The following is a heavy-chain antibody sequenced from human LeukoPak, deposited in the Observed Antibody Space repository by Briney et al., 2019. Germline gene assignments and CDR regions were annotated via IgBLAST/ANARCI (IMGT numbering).Heavy chain of an antibody. V-gene: IGHV1-2*02. CDR1: GYTFTGYY. CDR3: ARRPNIGSYANLDY. CDR2: INPNSGGT. J-gene: IGHJ4*02. Sequence: ASVKVSCKASGYTFTGYYMHWVRQAPGQGLEWMGWINPNSGGTNYAQKFQGRVTMTRDTSISTAYMELSRLRYDDTAVYYCARRPNIGSYANLDYWGQGTLVNVSP. D-gene: IGHD1-26*01.